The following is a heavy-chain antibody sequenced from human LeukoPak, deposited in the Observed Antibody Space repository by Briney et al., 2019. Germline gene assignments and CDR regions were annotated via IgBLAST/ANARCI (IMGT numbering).Heavy chain of an antibody. Sequence: PGTSLRLSCAASGFTFSSYGMHWVRQAPGKGLEWVAIISYDGSNKYYADSVEGRFTISRDNSKNTLYLQMNSLRAEDTAVYYCAKGTYCGGDCYPQAPNYYFGMDVWGQGTTVTVSS. CDR2: ISYDGSNK. CDR3: AKGTYCGGDCYPQAPNYYFGMDV. J-gene: IGHJ6*02. D-gene: IGHD2-21*02. CDR1: GFTFSSYG. V-gene: IGHV3-30*18.